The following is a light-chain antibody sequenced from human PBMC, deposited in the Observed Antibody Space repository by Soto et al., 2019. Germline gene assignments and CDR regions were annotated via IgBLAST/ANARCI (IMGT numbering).Light chain of an antibody. CDR3: QSYDNSLTGSNV. CDR1: SSNIGAGHY. V-gene: IGLV1-40*01. Sequence: QSVLTQPPSVSGAPGQSVTISCTGSSSNIGAGHYVHWYQQFPGTAPKVLIYGNNNRPSGVPDRFSGSKSGTSASPAITGLQAGGGGEYYCQSYDNSLTGSNVFGTGTKLTVL. CDR2: GNN. J-gene: IGLJ1*01.